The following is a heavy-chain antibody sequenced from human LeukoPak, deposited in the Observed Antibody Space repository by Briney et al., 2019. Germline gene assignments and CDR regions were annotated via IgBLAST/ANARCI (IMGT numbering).Heavy chain of an antibody. Sequence: GGSLRLSCAPSGITVTDSYMNWVRQAPGEGLEWVSVIYSGGGTYYADSVKGRFTISRDNSNNTLFLQMNSLRAEDTAVYYCARGGYWGQGTLVTVSS. CDR1: GITVTDSY. CDR2: IYSGGGT. J-gene: IGHJ4*02. V-gene: IGHV3-66*02. CDR3: ARGGY.